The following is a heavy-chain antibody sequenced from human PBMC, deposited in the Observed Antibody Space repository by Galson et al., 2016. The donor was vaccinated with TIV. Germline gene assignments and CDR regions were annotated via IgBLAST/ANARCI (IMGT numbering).Heavy chain of an antibody. Sequence: SVKVSCKASGYTFTTYYIHWVRQAPGQGLEWMGVIDPSGGGTTYAQKFQARVTMTRDTSTSTVYMGLSSLKSEDTAGDYCTRDLGRRREYWGQGTLVTVSS. CDR3: TRDLGRRREY. CDR1: GYTFTTYY. D-gene: IGHD1-26*01. J-gene: IGHJ4*02. CDR2: IDPSGGGT. V-gene: IGHV1-46*01.